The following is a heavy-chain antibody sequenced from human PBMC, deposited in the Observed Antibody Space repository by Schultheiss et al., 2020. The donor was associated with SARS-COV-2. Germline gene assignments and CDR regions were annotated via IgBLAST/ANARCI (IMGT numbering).Heavy chain of an antibody. Sequence: GGSLRLSCAASGFTFSSYSMNWVRQAPGKGLEWVSYISSSSSYIYYADSVKGRFTISRDNSKNTLYLQMNSLKTEDTAVYYCTTDLLQQLGRYYYYGMDVWGQGTTVTVSS. CDR1: GFTFSSYS. CDR2: ISSSSSYI. J-gene: IGHJ6*02. D-gene: IGHD6-13*01. CDR3: TTDLLQQLGRYYYYGMDV. V-gene: IGHV3-21*05.